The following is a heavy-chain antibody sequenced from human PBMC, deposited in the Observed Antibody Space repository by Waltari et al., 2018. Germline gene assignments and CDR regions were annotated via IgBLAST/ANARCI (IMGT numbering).Heavy chain of an antibody. CDR3: ASIGGFGIVKVAARAVDY. CDR2: INPNRGGT. J-gene: IGHJ4*02. V-gene: IGHV1-2*02. Sequence: QVQLVQSGAEVKKPGASVKVSCKASGYTFTGYYMHWVRQAPGQGLEWMGWINPNRGGTNYAQKLQGRVTMTRDTSISTAYMELSRLRSDDTAVYYCASIGGFGIVKVAARAVDYWGQGTLVTVSS. D-gene: IGHD6-6*01. CDR1: GYTFTGYY.